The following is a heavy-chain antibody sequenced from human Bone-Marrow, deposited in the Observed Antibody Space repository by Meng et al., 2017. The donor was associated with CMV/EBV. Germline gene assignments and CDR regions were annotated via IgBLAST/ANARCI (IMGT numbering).Heavy chain of an antibody. J-gene: IGHJ5*02. D-gene: IGHD2-2*01. CDR2: MNPNSGNT. Sequence: ASVKVSCKASGYTFTGYYMHWVRQATGQGLEWMGWMNPNSGNTGYAQKFQGRVTMTRNTSISTAYMELSSLRSEDTAVYYCARGRLYCSSTSCYGAYNWFDPWGQGTLVTVSS. V-gene: IGHV1-8*02. CDR1: GYTFTGYY. CDR3: ARGRLYCSSTSCYGAYNWFDP.